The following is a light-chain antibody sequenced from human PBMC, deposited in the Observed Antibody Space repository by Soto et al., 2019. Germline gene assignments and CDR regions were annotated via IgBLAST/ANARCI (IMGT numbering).Light chain of an antibody. Sequence: IGLTQSPGTLSLSPEERATLSCRASQTVRNNYLAWYQQKPGQAPRLLIYGASTRATGIPARFSGSGSGTEFTLTCCSLLSEDFAVYFCQLYKNRPLTFSQGTRLEIK. J-gene: IGKJ5*01. CDR1: QTVRNN. CDR2: GAS. V-gene: IGKV3-15*01. CDR3: QLYKNRPLT.